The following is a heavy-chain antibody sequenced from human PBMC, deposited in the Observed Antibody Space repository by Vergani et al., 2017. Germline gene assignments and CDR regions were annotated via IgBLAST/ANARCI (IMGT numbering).Heavy chain of an antibody. Sequence: QVQLQQWGAGLLKPSETLSLTCAVYGGSFSGYYWCWIRQPPGQGLEVIVEINHSGSTNYNPSLKSRVTISVDTSKNQFTLKLSSVTAADAAVYDCARGYSLLWSGEPRVGMDLWGQGTMVTVSS. D-gene: IGHD3-10*01. CDR1: GGSFSGYY. CDR3: ARGYSLLWSGEPRVGMDL. CDR2: INHSGST. V-gene: IGHV4-34*01. J-gene: IGHJ6*02.